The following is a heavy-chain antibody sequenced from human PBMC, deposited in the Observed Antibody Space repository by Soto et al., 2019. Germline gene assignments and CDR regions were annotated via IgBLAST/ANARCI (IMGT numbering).Heavy chain of an antibody. D-gene: IGHD5-18*01. CDR2: ISYDGSNK. CDR3: ARDLLGIQLWD. J-gene: IGHJ4*02. V-gene: IGHV3-30-3*01. CDR1: GFTFSSYA. Sequence: QVQLVESGGGVVQPGRSLRLSCAASGFTFSSYAMHWVRQAPGKGLEWVAVISYDGSNKYYADSEKGRFTISRDNSKNTLYLQMNSLRAEDTAVYYCARDLLGIQLWDWGQGTLVTVSS.